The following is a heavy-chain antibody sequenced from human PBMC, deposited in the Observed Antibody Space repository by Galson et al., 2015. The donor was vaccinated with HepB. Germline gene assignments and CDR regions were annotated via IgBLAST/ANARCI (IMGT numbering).Heavy chain of an antibody. V-gene: IGHV3-21*06. CDR1: GFTFSNCT. J-gene: IGHJ4*02. CDR3: ARGSGFTYGPFES. CDR2: IGPSGAHI. Sequence: SLRLSCAASGFTFSNCTMNWVRQAPGKGLEWVSSIGPSGAHIFYEDSVEGRFTISRDNAKNSLFLQMNNMRADDTAIYYCARGSGFTYGPFESWGQGILVSVSS. D-gene: IGHD1-14*01.